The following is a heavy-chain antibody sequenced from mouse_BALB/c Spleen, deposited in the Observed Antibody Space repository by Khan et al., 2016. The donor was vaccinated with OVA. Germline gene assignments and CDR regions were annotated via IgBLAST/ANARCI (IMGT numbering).Heavy chain of an antibody. CDR3: AKFTPDYYSMDY. CDR1: GFSLSSYG. J-gene: IGHJ4*01. Sequence: VQLVESGPGLVAPSQSLSITCTVSGFSLSSYGVNWVRQAPGKGLEWLGVIWGDGSTTYHSALVSRLIISKDNSKSQVFLKLNGLQTDDTATYYCAKFTPDYYSMDYWGQGTSVTVSS. V-gene: IGHV2-3*01. CDR2: IWGDGST. D-gene: IGHD1-1*01.